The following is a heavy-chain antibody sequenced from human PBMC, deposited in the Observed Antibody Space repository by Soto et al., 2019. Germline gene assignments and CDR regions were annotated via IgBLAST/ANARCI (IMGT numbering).Heavy chain of an antibody. CDR2: ISGSGGST. CDR3: ATAPCGGDCYPAGYLDY. CDR1: GFTFSNYA. V-gene: IGHV3-23*01. Sequence: EVQLLESGGGLVQPGGSLRLSCAASGFTFSNYAMSWVRQAPGKGLEWVSAISGSGGSTYYADSVKGRFTISRDNSKNTLYLQMNSLRAEDTAVYYCATAPCGGDCYPAGYLDYWGQGTLVTVSS. J-gene: IGHJ4*02. D-gene: IGHD2-21*02.